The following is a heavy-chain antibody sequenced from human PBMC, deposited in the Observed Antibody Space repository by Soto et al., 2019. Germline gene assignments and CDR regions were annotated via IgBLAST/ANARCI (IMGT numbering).Heavy chain of an antibody. CDR2: IWYDGSNK. CDR1: GFIFRNYG. Sequence: GGSLRLSCAASGFIFRNYGMHWIRQAPGKGLEWVAVIWYDGSNKDYADSVKGRFTVSRDFSKNMVYLQMNSLRAEDTAVYYCTRDWAGAFDYWGQGALVTVSS. CDR3: TRDWAGAFDY. V-gene: IGHV3-33*01. J-gene: IGHJ4*02. D-gene: IGHD6-19*01.